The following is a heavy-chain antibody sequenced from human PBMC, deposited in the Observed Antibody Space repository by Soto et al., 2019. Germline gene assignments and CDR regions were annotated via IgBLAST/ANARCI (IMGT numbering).Heavy chain of an antibody. CDR2: YGGSGGST. J-gene: IGHJ6*03. CDR3: VKFRGRAYHYYYMDV. Sequence: DVQLLESGGGLVQRGGSLRLSCAASGFTFSTYGMTWVRQAPGKGLEWVSYGGSGGSTYYADSVKGRFTIPRDNSKNTLYLQMNSLRGEDTAVYYCVKFRGRAYHYYYMDVWGNGTTVTVSS. D-gene: IGHD3-16*01. CDR1: GFTFSTYG. V-gene: IGHV3-23*01.